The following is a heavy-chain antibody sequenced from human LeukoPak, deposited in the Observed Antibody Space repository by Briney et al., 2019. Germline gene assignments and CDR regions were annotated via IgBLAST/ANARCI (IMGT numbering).Heavy chain of an antibody. CDR2: ISHSGSTI. J-gene: IGHJ4*01. CDR1: GYMFSDYY. D-gene: IGHD3-10*01. V-gene: IGHV3-11*04. CDR3: ATYGSGSGTFFDS. Sequence: GGSLRLSCAASGYMFSDYYMSWIRQAPEKRLEWLSYISHSGSTIYYADSVKGRFTISRDNAKNSLYLQMNSLRAEDTALYYCATYGSGSGTFFDSWGQGTLVTVSS.